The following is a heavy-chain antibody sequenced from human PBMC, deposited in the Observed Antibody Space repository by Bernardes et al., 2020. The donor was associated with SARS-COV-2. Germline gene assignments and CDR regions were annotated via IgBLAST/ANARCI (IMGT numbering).Heavy chain of an antibody. CDR2: IYYSGST. CDR1: GGSVSSGSYY. Sequence: SETLSLTCTVSGGSVSSGSYYWSWIRQPPGKGLEWIGYIYYSGSTNYNPSLKSRVTISIDTSKNQFSLRLSSVTAADTAVYYCATRIGDYYYGMDVWGLGTTVTVSS. J-gene: IGHJ6*02. CDR3: ATRIGDYYYGMDV. V-gene: IGHV4-61*01.